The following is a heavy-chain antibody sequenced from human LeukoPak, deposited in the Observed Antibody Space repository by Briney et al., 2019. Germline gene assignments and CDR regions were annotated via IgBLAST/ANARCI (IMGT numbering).Heavy chain of an antibody. CDR1: GGSVSSGSYY. CDR3: ARDSKTETRPGMDV. J-gene: IGHJ6*02. V-gene: IGHV4-31*03. D-gene: IGHD1-7*01. Sequence: SETLSLTCTVSGGSVSSGSYYWSWIRQHPGKGLEWIGYIYYSGNTYYNPSLKSRVTISVDTSKNQFSLKLSSVTAADTAVYYCARDSKTETRPGMDVWGQGTTVTVSS. CDR2: IYYSGNT.